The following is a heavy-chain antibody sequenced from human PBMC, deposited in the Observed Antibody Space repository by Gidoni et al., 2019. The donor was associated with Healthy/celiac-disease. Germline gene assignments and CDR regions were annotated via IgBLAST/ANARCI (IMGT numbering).Heavy chain of an antibody. CDR3: ARDFYCSGGSCPLGY. D-gene: IGHD2-15*01. V-gene: IGHV1-69*01. CDR1: GGTFSSYA. CDR2: IISNFGTA. J-gene: IGHJ4*02. Sequence: QVQLVQSGAEVEKPGSAVEVSGKASGGTFSSYAISWVRQGPGPGLEWIGGIISNFGTANYAQKFQSRVAITADDPTSTAYMELSSLRSEDTAVYYCARDFYCSGGSCPLGYWGQGTLVTVSS.